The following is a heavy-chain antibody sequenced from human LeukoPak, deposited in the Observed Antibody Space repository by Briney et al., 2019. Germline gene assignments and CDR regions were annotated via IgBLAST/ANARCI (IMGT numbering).Heavy chain of an antibody. V-gene: IGHV4-61*02. CDR3: ARDLGFTYYDFWSGYFMGDAFDI. J-gene: IGHJ3*02. Sequence: SQTLSLTCTVSGGSISSGSYYWSWIRQPAGRGLEWIGRIYTRGSTHYNPSLKSRVTISVDTSKNQFSLKLSSVTAADTAVYYCARDLGFTYYDFWSGYFMGDAFDIWGQGTMVTVSS. D-gene: IGHD3-3*01. CDR1: GGSISSGSYY. CDR2: IYTRGST.